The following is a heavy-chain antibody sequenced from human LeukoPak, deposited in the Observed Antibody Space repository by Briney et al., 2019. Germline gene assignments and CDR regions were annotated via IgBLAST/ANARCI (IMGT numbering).Heavy chain of an antibody. CDR3: ARERSMVRGMSWFDP. J-gene: IGHJ5*02. CDR1: GGSFSGYY. Sequence: SETLSLTCAVYGGSFSGYYWSWIRQPPGKGLEWIGDINHSGSTNYNPSLKSRVTISVDTSKNQFSLKLSSVTAADTAVYYCARERSMVRGMSWFDPWGQGTLVTVSS. V-gene: IGHV4-34*01. CDR2: INHSGST. D-gene: IGHD3-10*01.